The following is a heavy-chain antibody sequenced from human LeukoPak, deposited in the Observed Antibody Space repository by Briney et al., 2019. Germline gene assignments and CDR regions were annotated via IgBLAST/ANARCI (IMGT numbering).Heavy chain of an antibody. CDR1: GFTFSSYA. Sequence: GGSLRLSCAASGFTFSSYAMSWVRQAPGKGLEWVSAISGSGGSTYYADSVKGRFTISRDNSKNTLYLQMNSLRAEDTAVYYCAKRHAPYYDFWSGYHLDYWGQGTLVTVSP. CDR3: AKRHAPYYDFWSGYHLDY. J-gene: IGHJ4*02. CDR2: ISGSGGST. V-gene: IGHV3-23*01. D-gene: IGHD3-3*01.